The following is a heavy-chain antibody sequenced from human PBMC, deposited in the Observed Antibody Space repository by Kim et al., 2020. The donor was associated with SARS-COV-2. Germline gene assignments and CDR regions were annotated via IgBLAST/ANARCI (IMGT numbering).Heavy chain of an antibody. V-gene: IGHV3-11*05. D-gene: IGHD6-13*01. Sequence: VKGRFTISRDNAKNLRYLQMNSLRAEDTAVYYCARDSIAAGGNYYFYGMDVWGQGTTVTVSS. CDR3: ARDSIAAGGNYYFYGMDV. J-gene: IGHJ6*02.